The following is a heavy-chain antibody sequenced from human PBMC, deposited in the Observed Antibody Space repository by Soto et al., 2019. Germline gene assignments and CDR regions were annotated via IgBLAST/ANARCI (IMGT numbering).Heavy chain of an antibody. CDR3: ARVGGRDGDRFDY. D-gene: IGHD3-16*01. Sequence: SETLSLTCTVSGGSISSYYWSWIRQPPGKGLEWIGYIYYSGSTNYNPSLKSRVTISVDTSKNQFSLKLSSVTAADTAVYYCARVGGRDGDRFDYWGQGTLVTVSS. CDR1: GGSISSYY. V-gene: IGHV4-59*01. CDR2: IYYSGST. J-gene: IGHJ4*02.